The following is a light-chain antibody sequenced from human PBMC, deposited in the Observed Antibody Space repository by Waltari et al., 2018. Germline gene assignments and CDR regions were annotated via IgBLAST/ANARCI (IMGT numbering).Light chain of an antibody. Sequence: QLVVTQSPSASASLGASVKLTCTLSSGHSSNVIAWLQQQPEKGPRYLMTVNSDGSHSRGDEIPDRFSGSSSGAERYLTSSSLQAEDEADYYCQTGGHGTWVFGGGTKLTVL. V-gene: IGLV4-69*01. CDR3: QTGGHGTWV. CDR1: SGHSSNV. CDR2: VNSDGSH. J-gene: IGLJ3*02.